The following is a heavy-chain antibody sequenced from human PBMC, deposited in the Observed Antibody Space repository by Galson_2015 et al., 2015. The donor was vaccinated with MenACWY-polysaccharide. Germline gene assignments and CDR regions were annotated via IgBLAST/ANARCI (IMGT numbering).Heavy chain of an antibody. V-gene: IGHV3-23*01. CDR3: ARILEPYITSFYYGMDV. CDR1: GFTFNSYV. J-gene: IGHJ6*02. Sequence: SLRLSCAASGFTFNSYVMDWVRQAPGKGLESIASISYSGGTTYYADSVKGRFTISRDNSKNTLYLQMNSLRVEDTAVYFCARILEPYITSFYYGMDVWGQGTLVTVSS. D-gene: IGHD1-14*01. CDR2: ISYSGGTT.